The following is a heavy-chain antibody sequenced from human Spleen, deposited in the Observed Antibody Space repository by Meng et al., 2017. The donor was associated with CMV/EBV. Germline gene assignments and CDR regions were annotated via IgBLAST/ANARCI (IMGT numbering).Heavy chain of an antibody. D-gene: IGHD1-26*01. J-gene: IGHJ2*01. CDR1: GYSCSSYA. Sequence: SCKASGYSCSSYAMHWGRQATGQRLEWMGWINDGNETTKYSQKFQGRVTITRDTSASTVYMELSSLTSEDTAVYYCARSWDYWYFDLWGRGTLVTVSS. V-gene: IGHV1-3*01. CDR3: ARSWDYWYFDL. CDR2: INDGNETT.